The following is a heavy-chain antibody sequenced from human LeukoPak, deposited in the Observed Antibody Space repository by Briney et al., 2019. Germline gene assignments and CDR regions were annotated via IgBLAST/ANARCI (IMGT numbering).Heavy chain of an antibody. CDR3: ARNRGAAAGAEFDY. V-gene: IGHV4-61*02. J-gene: IGHJ4*02. CDR1: GGSISSSSYY. D-gene: IGHD6-13*01. CDR2: IYTSGST. Sequence: PSETLSLTCTVSGGSISSSSYYWGWIRQPAGKGLEWIERIYTSGSTNYNPSLKSRVTISVDTSKNQFSLKLSSVTAADTAVYYCARNRGAAAGAEFDYWGQGTLVTVSS.